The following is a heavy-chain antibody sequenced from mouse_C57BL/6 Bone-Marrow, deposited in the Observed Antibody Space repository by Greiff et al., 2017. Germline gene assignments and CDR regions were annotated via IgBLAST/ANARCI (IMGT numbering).Heavy chain of an antibody. CDR3: APGFTTPYYVDY. Sequence: EVQLQQSGPELVKPGASVKISCKASGYSFTGYYMNWVKQSPEKSLEWIGEINPSTGGTTYNQKFKAKATLTVDKSSSTAYMQRKSLTSEDSAVYYCAPGFTTPYYVDYWGQGTTLTVSS. CDR2: INPSTGGT. D-gene: IGHD2-12*01. J-gene: IGHJ2*01. CDR1: GYSFTGYY. V-gene: IGHV1-42*01.